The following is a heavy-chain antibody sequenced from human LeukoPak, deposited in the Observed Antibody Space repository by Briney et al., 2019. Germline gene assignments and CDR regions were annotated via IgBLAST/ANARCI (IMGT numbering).Heavy chain of an antibody. CDR2: IYYSGST. CDR3: ARDAPSLY. CDR1: GGSISSSSYY. Sequence: SETLSPTCTVSGGSISSSSYYWGWIRQPPGKGLEWIGSIYYSGSTYYNPSLKSRVTISVDTSKNQFSLKLSSVTAADTAVYYCARDAPSLYWGQGTLVTVSS. J-gene: IGHJ4*02. V-gene: IGHV4-39*07.